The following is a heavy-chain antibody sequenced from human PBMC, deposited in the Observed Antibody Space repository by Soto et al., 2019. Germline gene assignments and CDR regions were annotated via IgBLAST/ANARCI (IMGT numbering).Heavy chain of an antibody. V-gene: IGHV3-20*04. CDR3: ATYDSNAYSTSLDY. J-gene: IGHJ4*02. Sequence: GGSLRLSCAASGFTFSSYSMNWVRQAPGKGLEWVSGINWNGGSTGYADSVKGRFTISRDNVKNSLYLQMSSLRAEDTALYYWATYDSNAYSTSLDYWGQGTLVTVSS. D-gene: IGHD3-22*01. CDR1: GFTFSSYS. CDR2: INWNGGST.